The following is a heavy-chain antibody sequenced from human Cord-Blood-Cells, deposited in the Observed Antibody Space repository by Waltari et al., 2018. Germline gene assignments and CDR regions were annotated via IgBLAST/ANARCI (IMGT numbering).Heavy chain of an antibody. V-gene: IGHV1-2*02. D-gene: IGHD2-2*02. CDR1: GYTFTGYY. J-gene: IGHJ5*02. CDR2: INPNSGGT. CDR3: ARDSHCSSTSCYMSWFDP. Sequence: QVQLVQSGAEVKKPGASVKVSCKASGYTFTGYYMHWVRQAPGQGLEWMGWINPNSGGTNYAQKFQGRVTMTRDTSISTAYMELSRLRSDDTAVYYCARDSHCSSTSCYMSWFDPWGQGTLVTVSS.